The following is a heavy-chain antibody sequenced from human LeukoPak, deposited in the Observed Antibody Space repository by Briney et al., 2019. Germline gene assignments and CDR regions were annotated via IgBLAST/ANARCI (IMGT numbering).Heavy chain of an antibody. D-gene: IGHD6-19*01. J-gene: IGHJ4*02. CDR1: GGSISGFY. CDR2: LYTGGRT. Sequence: SETLSLTCSVSGGSISGFYWSWIRQPAGMGLEWIGRLYTGGRTDYNPSLKSRVTMSLDTSKNQFSLKLSSVTAADTAVYYCVREKRVTGTNFDFWGQGILVTVSS. CDR3: VREKRVTGTNFDF. V-gene: IGHV4-4*07.